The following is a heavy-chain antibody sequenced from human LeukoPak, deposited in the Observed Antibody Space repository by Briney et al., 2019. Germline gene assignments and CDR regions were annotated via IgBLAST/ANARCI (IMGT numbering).Heavy chain of an antibody. V-gene: IGHV3-23*01. CDR2: ISVSVGST. CDR1: GLTFSSYA. J-gene: IGHJ4*02. Sequence: GGSLRLSCAASGLTFSSYAMSWFGQAPGKGLGWVSAISVSVGSTYYADSVKGRFTISRDNSKNTLYLQMNSLRAEDTAVYYCAKFKKEDYYDSSGYYGPANWGQGTLVTVSS. CDR3: AKFKKEDYYDSSGYYGPAN. D-gene: IGHD3-22*01.